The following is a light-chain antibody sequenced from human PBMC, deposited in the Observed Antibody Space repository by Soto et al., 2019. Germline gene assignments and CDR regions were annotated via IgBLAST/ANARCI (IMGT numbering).Light chain of an antibody. CDR1: ASNIGASYD. J-gene: IGLJ2*01. CDR2: GNF. CDR3: AAWDDSLNGVV. Sequence: QSVLTQPPSVSGAPGQRVTISCAGSASNIGASYDVHWYQQVPGTAPKLLIYGNFNRPSGVPDRFSGSKSGTSASLAISGRQSEDEADYYCAAWDDSLNGVVFGGGTKVTVL. V-gene: IGLV1-40*01.